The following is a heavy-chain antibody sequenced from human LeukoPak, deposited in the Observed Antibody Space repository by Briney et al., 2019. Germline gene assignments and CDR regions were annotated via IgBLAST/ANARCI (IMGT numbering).Heavy chain of an antibody. D-gene: IGHD2-15*01. Sequence: GASLRLSCAASGFTFSSYAMSWVRQAPGKGLEWVSYISSSGSTIYYADSVKGRFTISRDNAKNSLYLQMNSLRAEDTAVYYCAREGYSFFDYWGQGALVTVST. J-gene: IGHJ4*02. CDR3: AREGYSFFDY. CDR2: ISSSGSTI. CDR1: GFTFSSYA. V-gene: IGHV3-48*04.